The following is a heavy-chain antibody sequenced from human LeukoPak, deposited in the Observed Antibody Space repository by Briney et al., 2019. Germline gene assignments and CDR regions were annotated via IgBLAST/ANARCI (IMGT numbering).Heavy chain of an antibody. CDR1: GFTFSTYW. J-gene: IGHJ3*02. Sequence: PGGSLRLSCAASGFTFSTYWMHWVRQAPGKGLVWVSRINSDGSRTTYADSVKGRFTISRDNAKNTLYLQMNSLRTEETAVYYCARPETQYSSGLDGFDIWGQGTMVTVSS. D-gene: IGHD6-19*01. CDR2: INSDGSRT. CDR3: ARPETQYSSGLDGFDI. V-gene: IGHV3-74*01.